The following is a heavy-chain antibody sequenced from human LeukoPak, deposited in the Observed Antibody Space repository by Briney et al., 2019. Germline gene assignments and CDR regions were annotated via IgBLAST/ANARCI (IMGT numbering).Heavy chain of an antibody. CDR2: ISYTGTT. Sequence: NPSETLSLTCTVSGGSINNYYWSWIRQPPGKGLEWIGYISYTGTTIYNPSLKTRVTISVDTSNQLSMKLSSVTAADTAIYYCATGPHTALDYWGQGTLVTVSS. J-gene: IGHJ4*02. CDR1: GGSINNYY. CDR3: ATGPHTALDY. V-gene: IGHV4-59*08. D-gene: IGHD5-18*01.